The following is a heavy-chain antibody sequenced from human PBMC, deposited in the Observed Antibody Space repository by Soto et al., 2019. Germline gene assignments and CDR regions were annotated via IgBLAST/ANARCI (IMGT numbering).Heavy chain of an antibody. D-gene: IGHD3-3*01. J-gene: IGHJ6*02. Sequence: ASVKVSCKASGYTFTSYYMHWVRQAPGQGLEWMGIINPSGGSTSYAQKFQGRVTMTRDTSTSTVYMELSSLRSEDTAVYYCARDPYDYWSGFVNRRDVWGQRTTVTDS. V-gene: IGHV1-46*01. CDR1: GYTFTSYY. CDR2: INPSGGST. CDR3: ARDPYDYWSGFVNRRDV.